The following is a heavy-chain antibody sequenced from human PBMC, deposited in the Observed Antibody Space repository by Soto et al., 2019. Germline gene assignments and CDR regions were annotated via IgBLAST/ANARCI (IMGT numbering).Heavy chain of an antibody. Sequence: HPGGSLRLSCAASGFTFSDYAMTWVRQAPGKGLEWVSAISNSGGSTYYADSVKGRFTISRDSSKNTLYLLMSDLRAEDTAVYYCAKTVLHLGYYTYYFDYWGQGTLVTVSS. CDR2: ISNSGGST. CDR1: GFTFSDYA. V-gene: IGHV3-23*01. J-gene: IGHJ4*02. CDR3: AKTVLHLGYYTYYFDY. D-gene: IGHD3-3*01.